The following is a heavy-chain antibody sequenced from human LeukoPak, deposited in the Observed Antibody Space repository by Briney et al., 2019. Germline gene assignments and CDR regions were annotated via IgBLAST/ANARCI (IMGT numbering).Heavy chain of an antibody. CDR3: ASSPEVGATNYYYYYYMDV. J-gene: IGHJ6*03. V-gene: IGHV1-18*04. Sequence: ASVKVSCKASGYTFTGYYMHWVRQAPGQGLEWMGWISAYNGNTNYAQKLQGRVTMTTDTSTSTAYMELRSLRSDDTAVYYCASSPEVGATNYYYYYYMDVWGQGTLVTVSS. D-gene: IGHD1-26*01. CDR2: ISAYNGNT. CDR1: GYTFTGYY.